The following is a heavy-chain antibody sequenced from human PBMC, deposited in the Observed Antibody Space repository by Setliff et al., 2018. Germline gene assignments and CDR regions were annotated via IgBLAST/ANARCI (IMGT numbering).Heavy chain of an antibody. J-gene: IGHJ4*02. CDR1: GFSLSIFW. CDR3: ARDTPYDYTWKTYRYPDY. Sequence: GGSLRLSCAASGFSLSIFWMSWVRQAPGKGLEWVATIKQDGSEKYYVDSVKGRFTISRDNSKNTLYLQMNSLRAEDTAVYYCARDTPYDYTWKTYRYPDYWGRGTLVTVSS. CDR2: IKQDGSEK. V-gene: IGHV3-7*03. D-gene: IGHD3-16*02.